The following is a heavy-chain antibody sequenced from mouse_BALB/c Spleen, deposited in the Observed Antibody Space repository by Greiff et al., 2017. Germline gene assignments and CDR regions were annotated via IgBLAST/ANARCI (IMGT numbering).Heavy chain of an antibody. CDR2: IDPENGNT. CDR3: ARRGYRGYYAMDY. J-gene: IGHJ4*01. Sequence: VQLQQSGAELVRPGALVKLSCKASGFNIKDYYMHWVKQRPEQGLEWIGWIDPENGNTIYDPKFQGKASITADTSSNTAYLQLSSLTSEDTAVYYCARRGYRGYYAMDYWGQGTSGTVS. CDR1: GFNIKDYY. D-gene: IGHD2-2*01. V-gene: IGHV14-1*02.